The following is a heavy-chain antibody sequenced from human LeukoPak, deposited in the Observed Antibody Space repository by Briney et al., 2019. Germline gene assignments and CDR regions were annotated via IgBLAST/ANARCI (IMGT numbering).Heavy chain of an antibody. Sequence: GGSRRLSCAASGFTFSSYGMHWVRQPPGKGLEWVSYISSSGSTIYYADSVKGRFTIFRHNAKNSLYLQMHSPRAEDTAVYYCAREESPYYLGGWGQGTLVTVSS. CDR3: AREESPYYLGG. J-gene: IGHJ4*02. D-gene: IGHD3-10*01. CDR2: ISSSGSTI. CDR1: GFTFSSYG. V-gene: IGHV3-48*04.